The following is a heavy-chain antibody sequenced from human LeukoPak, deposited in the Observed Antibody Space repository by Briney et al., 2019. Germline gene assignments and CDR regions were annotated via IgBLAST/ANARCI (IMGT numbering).Heavy chain of an antibody. CDR1: GYTFTSYG. Sequence: GASVKVSCKASGYTFTSYGISWVRQAPGQGLEWMGWISAYNGNTNYAQKFQGRVTLTRDTSINTAYMELSSLESDDTAVYYCAREGETLGTSFDYWGQGTLVTVSS. CDR3: AREGETLGTSFDY. V-gene: IGHV1-18*01. D-gene: IGHD3-16*01. J-gene: IGHJ4*02. CDR2: ISAYNGNT.